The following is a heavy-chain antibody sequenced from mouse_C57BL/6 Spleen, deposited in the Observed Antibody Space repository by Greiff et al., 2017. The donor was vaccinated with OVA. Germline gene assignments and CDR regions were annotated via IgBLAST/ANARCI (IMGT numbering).Heavy chain of an antibody. CDR2: ISSGSSTI. D-gene: IGHD1-1*01. V-gene: IGHV5-17*01. CDR1: GFTFSDYG. J-gene: IGHJ4*01. Sequence: EVQRVESGGGLVKPGGSLKLSCAASGFTFSDYGMHWVRQAPEKGLEWVAYISSGSSTIYYAETVKGRFTISRDKTKNTLFLKMTSLRSEDTAVYYCARTYYYGSSDYAMDYWGQGTSVTVSS. CDR3: ARTYYYGSSDYAMDY.